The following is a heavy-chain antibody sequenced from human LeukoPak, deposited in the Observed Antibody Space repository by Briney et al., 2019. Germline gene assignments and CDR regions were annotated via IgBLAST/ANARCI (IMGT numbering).Heavy chain of an antibody. CDR2: ISHSGST. CDR3: ARVRTMVRGGFDY. Sequence: PSETLSLTCAVYGGSFSGYYWSWIRQPPGKGLEWIGEISHSGSTNYNPSLKSRVTISVDTSKNQFSLKLSSVTAADTAVYYCARVRTMVRGGFDYWGQGTLVTVSS. J-gene: IGHJ4*02. V-gene: IGHV4-34*01. CDR1: GGSFSGYY. D-gene: IGHD3-10*01.